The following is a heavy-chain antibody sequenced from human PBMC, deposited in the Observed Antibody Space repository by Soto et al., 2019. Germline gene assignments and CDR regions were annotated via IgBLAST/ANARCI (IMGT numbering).Heavy chain of an antibody. CDR2: ISGSGGST. J-gene: IGHJ5*02. CDR1: GFTFSSYA. V-gene: IGHV3-23*01. Sequence: GGSLRLSCAASGFTFSSYAMSWVRQAPGKGLEWVSAISGSGGSTYYADTVKGRFTISRDNSKNTLYLQMNSLRAEDTAVYYCAKDMIVGNWFDPWGQGTLVTVSS. CDR3: AKDMIVGNWFDP. D-gene: IGHD1-26*01.